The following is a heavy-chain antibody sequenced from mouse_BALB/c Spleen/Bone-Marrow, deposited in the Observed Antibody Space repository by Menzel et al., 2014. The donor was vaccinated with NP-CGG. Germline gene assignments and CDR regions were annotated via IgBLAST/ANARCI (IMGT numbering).Heavy chain of an antibody. V-gene: IGHV5-9-2*01. D-gene: IGHD2-4*01. J-gene: IGHJ3*01. Sequence: EVNVVESGGGLVKPGGSLKLSCAASGFTFNSYGMSWVRQTPEKRLEWVATISGGGSYTFYPDSVKGRFTISRDNAKNNLYMQLSSLRSEDTALYYCARHAYYDYTEGSFVYWGQGTLVTVSA. CDR1: GFTFNSYG. CDR2: ISGGGSYT. CDR3: ARHAYYDYTEGSFVY.